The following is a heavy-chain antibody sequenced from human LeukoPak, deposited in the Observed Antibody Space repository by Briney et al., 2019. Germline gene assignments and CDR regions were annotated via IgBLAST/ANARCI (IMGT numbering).Heavy chain of an antibody. D-gene: IGHD3-22*01. CDR1: GYTFIGHY. Sequence: ASVKVSCKTSGYTFIGHYIHWVRQAPGQGLEWMGWISAYNGNTNYPQKLQGRVTMTTDTSTSTAYMELRSLRSDDTAVYYCARGFPPRMYYDRSGYYSYHFDYWGQGTLVTVSS. J-gene: IGHJ4*02. V-gene: IGHV1-18*04. CDR2: ISAYNGNT. CDR3: ARGFPPRMYYDRSGYYSYHFDY.